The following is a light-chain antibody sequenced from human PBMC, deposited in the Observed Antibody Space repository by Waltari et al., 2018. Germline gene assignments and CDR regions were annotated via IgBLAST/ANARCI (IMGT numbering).Light chain of an antibody. Sequence: EIVLTQSPATLSLSPGERATLSCRVSQSVSRHLAWYQQKPGQAPRLLIYDASNRAPGIPLRFSGSGSGTDFTLTISSLEPEDFAVYYCQQRSTWPSLTFGGGTKVEIK. CDR3: QQRSTWPSLT. V-gene: IGKV3-11*01. CDR1: QSVSRH. CDR2: DAS. J-gene: IGKJ4*01.